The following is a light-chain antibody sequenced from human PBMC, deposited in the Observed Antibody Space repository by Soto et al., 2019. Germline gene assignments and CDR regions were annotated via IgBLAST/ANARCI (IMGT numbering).Light chain of an antibody. V-gene: IGKV1-17*03. CDR2: TAS. CDR1: QGINNY. J-gene: IGKJ5*01. CDR3: LQHKSYPIT. Sequence: DIQMTQSPSAMSASVGDRVTITCRASQGINNYLAWFQQKPGKVPKSIIYTASSLQSGVPSRFSGSGSGTEFTLTISSLQPEDFATYYCLQHKSYPITFGQGTRLEIK.